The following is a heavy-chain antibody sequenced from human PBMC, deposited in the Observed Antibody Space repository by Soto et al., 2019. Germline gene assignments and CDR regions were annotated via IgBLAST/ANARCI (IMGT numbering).Heavy chain of an antibody. CDR1: GYTFTGYY. D-gene: IGHD6-6*01. V-gene: IGHV1-2*02. J-gene: IGHJ6*02. CDR2: INPNSGGT. Sequence: QVQLVQSGSEVKKPGASVKVSCKASGYTFTGYYMHWVRQAPGQWLEWMGWINPNSGGTNYAQKFQGRVTLTRDTSISTAYMELSRLRSDDTAVYYCAREESSSSAIHGMDVWGQGSTVTVSS. CDR3: AREESSSSAIHGMDV.